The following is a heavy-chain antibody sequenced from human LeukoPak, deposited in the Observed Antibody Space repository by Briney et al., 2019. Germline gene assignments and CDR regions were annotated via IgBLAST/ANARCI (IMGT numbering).Heavy chain of an antibody. CDR2: ISGSGGST. J-gene: IGHJ4*02. V-gene: IGHV3-23*01. CDR3: AKDGTSGGYCSSTSCRTHFDY. D-gene: IGHD2-2*01. Sequence: GGSLRLSCAASGFTFSSYAMSWVRQAPEKGLEWVSAISGSGGSTYYADSVKGRFTISRDNSKNTLYLQMNSLRAEDTAVYYCAKDGTSGGYCSSTSCRTHFDYWGQGTLVTVSS. CDR1: GFTFSSYA.